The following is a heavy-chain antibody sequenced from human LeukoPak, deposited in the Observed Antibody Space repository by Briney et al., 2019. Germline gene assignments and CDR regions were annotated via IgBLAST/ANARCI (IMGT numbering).Heavy chain of an antibody. Sequence: ASVKVSCKASGDSFTSFGITWVRQAPGEGLEWMGWFSVYNGNTNYAQKLQGRVTMTTDTSTSTAYMELRSLRSDDTAVYYCARGAIIMIPDLPGGMRWFDPWGQGTLVTVSS. CDR3: ARGAIIMIPDLPGGMRWFDP. CDR2: FSVYNGNT. V-gene: IGHV1-18*01. CDR1: GDSFTSFG. J-gene: IGHJ5*02. D-gene: IGHD3-16*01.